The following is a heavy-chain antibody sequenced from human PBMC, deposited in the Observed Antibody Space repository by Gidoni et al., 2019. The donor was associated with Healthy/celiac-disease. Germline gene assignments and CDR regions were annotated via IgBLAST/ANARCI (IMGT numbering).Heavy chain of an antibody. Sequence: QITLKESGPTLVKPTQTLTLTCTFSGFSLSTSGVGVGWIRQPPGKALEWLARICWDDDKRYSPSLKSRLTITKDTSKNQVVLTMTNMDPVDTATYYCAHNGRRRLYSSSWYAFGYWGQGTLVTVSS. D-gene: IGHD6-13*01. CDR1: GFSLSTSGVG. CDR2: ICWDDDK. V-gene: IGHV2-5*02. CDR3: AHNGRRRLYSSSWYAFGY. J-gene: IGHJ4*02.